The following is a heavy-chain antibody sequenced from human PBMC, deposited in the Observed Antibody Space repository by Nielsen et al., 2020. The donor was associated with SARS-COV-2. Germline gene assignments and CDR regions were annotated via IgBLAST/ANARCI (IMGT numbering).Heavy chain of an antibody. CDR3: ARGQYCSGGSCRYYYYGMDV. Sequence: SLKISCAASGFTFDDYAMHWVRQAPGKGLEWVSGISWNSGSIGYADSVKGRFTISRDNAKNSLYLQMNSLRAEDTAVYYCARGQYCSGGSCRYYYYGMDVWGQGTTVTVSS. V-gene: IGHV3-9*01. CDR1: GFTFDDYA. CDR2: ISWNSGSI. J-gene: IGHJ6*02. D-gene: IGHD2-15*01.